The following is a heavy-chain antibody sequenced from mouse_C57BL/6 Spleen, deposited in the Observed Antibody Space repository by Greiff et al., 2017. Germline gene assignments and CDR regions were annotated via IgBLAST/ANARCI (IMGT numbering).Heavy chain of an antibody. CDR1: GYTFTDYN. Sequence: VQLKESGPELVKPGASVKMSCKASGYTFTDYNMHWVKQSHGKSLEWIGYINPNNGGTSYNQKFKGKATLTVNKSSSTAYMELRSLTSEDSAVYYCARTYYDSWFAYWGQGTLVTVSA. J-gene: IGHJ3*01. CDR3: ARTYYDSWFAY. CDR2: INPNNGGT. D-gene: IGHD2-4*01. V-gene: IGHV1-22*01.